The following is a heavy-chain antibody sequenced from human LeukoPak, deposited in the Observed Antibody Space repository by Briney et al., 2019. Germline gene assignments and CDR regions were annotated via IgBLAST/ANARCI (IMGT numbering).Heavy chain of an antibody. CDR3: ARVGVWEWYFDY. CDR2: IYHSGST. D-gene: IGHD6-19*01. Sequence: SETLSLTCTVSGYSISSGYYWGWIRQPPGKWLEWIGSIYHSGSTYYNPSLKSRVTISVDTSKNQFSLKLSSVTAADTAVYYCARVGVWEWYFDYWGQGTLVTVSS. CDR1: GYSISSGYY. J-gene: IGHJ4*02. V-gene: IGHV4-38-2*02.